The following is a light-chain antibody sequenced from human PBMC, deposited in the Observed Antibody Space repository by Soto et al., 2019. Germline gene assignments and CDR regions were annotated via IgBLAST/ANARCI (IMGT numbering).Light chain of an antibody. Sequence: EIVLTQSPATLSLSPGERATLSCRASQSVSRYLAWYQQKPGQAPRLLIYDASNRAIGIPARFSGSGSGTDFTLTISSLEPEDFAVYYCQHYIDSPPGLTFGGGTKVEIK. CDR1: QSVSRY. CDR2: DAS. J-gene: IGKJ4*01. V-gene: IGKV3-11*01. CDR3: QHYIDSPPGLT.